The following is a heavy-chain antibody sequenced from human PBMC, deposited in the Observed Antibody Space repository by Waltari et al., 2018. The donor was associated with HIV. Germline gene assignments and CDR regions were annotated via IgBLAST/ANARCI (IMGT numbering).Heavy chain of an antibody. CDR1: GFTFSSYS. CDR3: TRTVSSYKYYFDY. V-gene: IGHV3-48*04. D-gene: IGHD6-13*01. J-gene: IGHJ4*02. Sequence: VHLLESGGGLVQPGGSLRLSCAASGFTFSSYSVNWVRQAPGKGLEWIAYISYNSRHIYYGDSVQGRFTISRDNSKKSLYLQMDSLRADDTAVYYCTRTVSSYKYYFDYWGQGTLVTVSS. CDR2: ISYNSRHI.